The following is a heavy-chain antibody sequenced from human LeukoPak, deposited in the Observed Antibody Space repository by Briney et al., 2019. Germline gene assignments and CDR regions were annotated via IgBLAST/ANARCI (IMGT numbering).Heavy chain of an antibody. CDR3: ARRSCGGDCPEEYYFDY. Sequence: GESLKISCKGSGYSFTSYWIGWVRQMPGKGLEWMGIIYPGDSDTRYSPSFQGQVTISADKSISTAYLQWSSLKASDTAMYYCARRSCGGDCPEEYYFDYWGQGTLVTVSS. V-gene: IGHV5-51*01. CDR1: GYSFTSYW. J-gene: IGHJ4*02. CDR2: IYPGDSDT. D-gene: IGHD2-21*02.